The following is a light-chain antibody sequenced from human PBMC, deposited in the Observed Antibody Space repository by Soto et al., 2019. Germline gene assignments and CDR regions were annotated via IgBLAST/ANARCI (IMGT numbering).Light chain of an antibody. Sequence: QSVLTQPPSASGTPGQRVTISCSGSSSNIGSNTVNWYQQLPGTAPKLLIYSNNQRPSGVPDRFSGSKSGTSASLAISGLQAEDEADYYCAAWDDSLNGGVFGGGTTLTVL. J-gene: IGLJ3*02. V-gene: IGLV1-44*01. CDR3: AAWDDSLNGGV. CDR2: SNN. CDR1: SSNIGSNT.